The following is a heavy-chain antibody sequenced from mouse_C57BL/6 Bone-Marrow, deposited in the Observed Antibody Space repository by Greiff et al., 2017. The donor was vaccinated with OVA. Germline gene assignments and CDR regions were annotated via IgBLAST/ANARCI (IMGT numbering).Heavy chain of an antibody. V-gene: IGHV1-5*01. J-gene: IGHJ4*01. CDR1: GYTFTSYW. CDR3: TRCPYYGRGPYYAMDY. D-gene: IGHD1-1*01. CDR2: IYPGNSDT. Sequence: VQLQQSGTVLARPGASVKMSCKTSGYTFTSYWMHWVKQRPGQGLEWIGAIYPGNSDTSYNQKFTGKAKLTAVTSASTAYMELSSLTNEDSAVYYCTRCPYYGRGPYYAMDYWGQGTSVTVSS.